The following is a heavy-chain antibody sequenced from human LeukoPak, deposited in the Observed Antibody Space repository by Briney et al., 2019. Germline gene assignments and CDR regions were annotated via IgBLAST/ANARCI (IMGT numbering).Heavy chain of an antibody. D-gene: IGHD4-23*01. V-gene: IGHV3-30*18. CDR3: AKSGYGGNFDY. CDR2: ISYDGSNK. CDR1: GFTFSSYG. Sequence: GGSLRLSCAASGFTFSSYGMHWVRQAPGKGLEWVAVISYDGSNKYYADSVKGRFTISRDSSKNTLYLQMNSLRAEDTAVYYCAKSGYGGNFDYWGQGTLVTVSS. J-gene: IGHJ4*02.